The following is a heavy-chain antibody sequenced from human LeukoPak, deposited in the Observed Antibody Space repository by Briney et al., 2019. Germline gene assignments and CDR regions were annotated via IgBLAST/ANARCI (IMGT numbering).Heavy chain of an antibody. CDR2: IWTDGSNR. D-gene: IGHD4-11*01. CDR3: AKDVQRGFDYSNSREY. J-gene: IGHJ4*02. Sequence: GGSLRLSSVAPGFTFSHYGMHWVRQAPGKGLEWVAVIWTDGSNRYYADSVKGRFTISIDNSKNTVYLQIKSPRAPDTSAYYSAKDVQRGFDYSNSREYWGQGTLVSVSS. V-gene: IGHV3-33*06. CDR1: GFTFSHYG.